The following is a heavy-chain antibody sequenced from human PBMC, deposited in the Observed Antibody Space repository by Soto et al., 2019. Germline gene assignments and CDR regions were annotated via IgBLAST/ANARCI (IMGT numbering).Heavy chain of an antibody. D-gene: IGHD2-15*01. V-gene: IGHV3-9*01. Sequence: GGSLRLSCTASGFTFDDYAMHWVRQGPGKGLEWVSGISWNSANIFYADSVKGRFTISRDNAKNSFSLQMNSLKPEDTAVYYCARAYTGRLPRRADYYYALDVWGQGIMVTVSS. CDR2: ISWNSANI. J-gene: IGHJ6*02. CDR1: GFTFDDYA. CDR3: ARAYTGRLPRRADYYYALDV.